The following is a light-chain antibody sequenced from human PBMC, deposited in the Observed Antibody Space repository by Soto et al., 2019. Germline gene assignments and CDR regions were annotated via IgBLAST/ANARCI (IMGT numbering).Light chain of an antibody. Sequence: EIVLTQSPATLSFSPGERATLSCRASQSVSSYLAWYQQKPGQAPRLLIYGASSRATGIPDRFSGSGSGTDFTLTISRLEPEDFAVYYCQQYGSSPPTFGQGTKVDIK. CDR1: QSVSSY. CDR2: GAS. J-gene: IGKJ1*01. CDR3: QQYGSSPPT. V-gene: IGKV3-20*01.